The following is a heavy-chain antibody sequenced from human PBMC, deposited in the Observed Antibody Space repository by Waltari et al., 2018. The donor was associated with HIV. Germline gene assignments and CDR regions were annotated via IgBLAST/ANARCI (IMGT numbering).Heavy chain of an antibody. V-gene: IGHV1-3*01. CDR1: GYSFTSYD. D-gene: IGHD6-6*01. CDR3: ARGGGIAARPVSGWFDP. CDR2: INAGNGNT. Sequence: QVHLVQSGAEVKKPGASVKVSCKASGYSFTSYDINWVRQAPGQGFEWMGWINAGNGNTKYSQKFQGRVTITRDTSASTAYMELSSLRSEDTALYYCARGGGIAARPVSGWFDPWGQGTLVTVSS. J-gene: IGHJ5*02.